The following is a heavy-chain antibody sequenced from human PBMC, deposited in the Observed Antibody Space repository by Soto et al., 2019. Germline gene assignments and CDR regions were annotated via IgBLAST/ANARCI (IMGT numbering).Heavy chain of an antibody. V-gene: IGHV1-69*12. CDR2: IIPIFGTA. CDR3: ASSPNYYDSSGYNFQH. J-gene: IGHJ1*01. CDR1: GGTFSSYA. D-gene: IGHD3-22*01. Sequence: QVQLVQSGAEVKKPGSSVKVSCKASGGTFSSYATSWVRQAPGQGLEWMGGIIPIFGTANYAQKFQGRVTITADESTSTAYMELSSLRSEDTAVYYCASSPNYYDSSGYNFQHWGQGTLVTVSS.